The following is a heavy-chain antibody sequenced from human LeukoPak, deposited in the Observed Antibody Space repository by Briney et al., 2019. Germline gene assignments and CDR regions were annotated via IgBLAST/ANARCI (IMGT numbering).Heavy chain of an antibody. J-gene: IGHJ5*02. D-gene: IGHD3-9*01. CDR2: IYYSGST. CDR3: ATGLVTGWFDP. CDR1: GGSISSSSYY. Sequence: SETLSLTCTVAGGSISSSSYYWGWIRQPPGKGLEWIGSIYYSGSTYYNPSLKSRVTISVDTSKNQFSLKLSSVTAEDTAVYYCATGLVTGWFDPWGQGTLVTVSS. V-gene: IGHV4-39*01.